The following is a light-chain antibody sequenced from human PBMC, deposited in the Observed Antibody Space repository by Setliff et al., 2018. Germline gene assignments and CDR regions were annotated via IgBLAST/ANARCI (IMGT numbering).Light chain of an antibody. CDR1: QSVLYSSNNKDY. Sequence: DIVMTQSPDSLAVSLGERATINCRSSQSVLYSSNNKDYLGWYQQKPGQSPKLLIYWASTRDSGVPDRFSGSGSGTDFTLTISSLQAEDVAVYYCQQYYVTPYTFGQGTRLEIK. V-gene: IGKV4-1*01. J-gene: IGKJ5*01. CDR2: WAS. CDR3: QQYYVTPYT.